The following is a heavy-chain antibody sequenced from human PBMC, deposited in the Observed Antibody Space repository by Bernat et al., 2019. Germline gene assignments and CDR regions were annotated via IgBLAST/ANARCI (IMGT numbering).Heavy chain of an antibody. D-gene: IGHD7-27*01. CDR1: GFTFSSHW. CDR2: ISNDGSNK. Sequence: VQLVESGGGLVQPGGSLRLSCAASGFTFSSHWMTWVRQAPGKGLEWVAVISNDGSNKYYADSVKGRFTISRDNSKNTLYLQMNSLRAEDTAVYYCAKDQLGIAYVFDYWGQGALVTVSS. V-gene: IGHV3-30*18. CDR3: AKDQLGIAYVFDY. J-gene: IGHJ4*02.